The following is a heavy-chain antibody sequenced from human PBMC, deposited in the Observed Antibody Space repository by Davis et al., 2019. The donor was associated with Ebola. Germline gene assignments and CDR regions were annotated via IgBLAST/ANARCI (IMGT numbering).Heavy chain of an antibody. CDR1: GGTFSSYA. J-gene: IGHJ6*02. CDR2: IIPIFGTA. V-gene: IGHV1-69*13. Sequence: SVKVSCKASGGTFSSYAISWVRQAPGQGLEWMGGIIPIFGTANYAQKFQGRVTITADESTSTAYMELSSLRSEDTAVYYCARECVGMSPRPYYYYGMDVWGQGTTVTVSS. D-gene: IGHD1-26*01. CDR3: ARECVGMSPRPYYYYGMDV.